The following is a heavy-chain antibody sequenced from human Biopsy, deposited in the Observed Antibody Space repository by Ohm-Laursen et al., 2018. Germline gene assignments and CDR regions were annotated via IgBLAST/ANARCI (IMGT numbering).Heavy chain of an antibody. V-gene: IGHV3-48*03. CDR1: GFAFNLYE. CDR2: IYGGGSPV. CDR3: ARAYPPPGRRLVAVAGDFDC. J-gene: IGHJ4*02. Sequence: SLRLSCTASGFAFNLYEMNWVRQAPGKGMEWISYIYGGGSPVSYADSVKGRFTISRDNAKNSLYLQMNNLRAEDTAVYYCARAYPPPGRRLVAVAGDFDCWGRGTLVTVSS. D-gene: IGHD2-15*01.